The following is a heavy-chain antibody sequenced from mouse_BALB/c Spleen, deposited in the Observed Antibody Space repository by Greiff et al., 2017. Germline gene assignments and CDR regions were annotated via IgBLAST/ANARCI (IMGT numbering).Heavy chain of an antibody. CDR2: ISYDGSN. J-gene: IGHJ4*01. CDR1: GYSITSGYY. CDR3: ARDPGIYYYGSSSYAMDY. V-gene: IGHV3-6*02. Sequence: EVKLMESGPGLVKPSQSLSLTCSVTGYSITSGYYWNWIRQFPGNKLEWMGYISYDGSNNYNPSLKNRISITRDTSKNQFFLKLNSVTTEDTATYYCARDPGIYYYGSSSYAMDYWGQGTSVTVSS. D-gene: IGHD1-1*01.